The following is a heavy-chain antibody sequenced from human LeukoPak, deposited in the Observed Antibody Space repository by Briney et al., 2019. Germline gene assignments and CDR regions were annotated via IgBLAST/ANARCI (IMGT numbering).Heavy chain of an antibody. J-gene: IGHJ4*02. CDR3: ATGMLRGTIMIHLDH. Sequence: GGSLRLSCAASGFTFSSYAMTWVRQAPGKGLEWVSVISDSGGNTYYADSVKGRFTISRDNSKNTLYLQMNSLRAEDTAVYYCATGMLRGTIMIHLDHWGQGTLVTVSS. V-gene: IGHV3-23*01. CDR2: ISDSGGNT. D-gene: IGHD3-10*01. CDR1: GFTFSSYA.